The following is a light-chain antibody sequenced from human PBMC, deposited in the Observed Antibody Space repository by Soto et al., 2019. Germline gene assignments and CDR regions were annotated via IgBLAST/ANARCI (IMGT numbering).Light chain of an antibody. CDR1: SSDVGAYNY. Sequence: QSVLTQPPSAYGSPGQSVTISCTGTSSDVGAYNYVSWYQQLPGKAPKLIIYEVSKRPSGVPDRFSGSKSGNTASLTVSGLRAEDEADYYCTSYAGTYSFFYVFGTGTKVTVL. CDR2: EVS. V-gene: IGLV2-8*01. CDR3: TSYAGTYSFFYV. J-gene: IGLJ1*01.